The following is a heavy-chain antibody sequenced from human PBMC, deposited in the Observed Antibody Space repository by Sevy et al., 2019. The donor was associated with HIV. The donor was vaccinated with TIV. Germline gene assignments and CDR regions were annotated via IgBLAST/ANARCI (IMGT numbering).Heavy chain of an antibody. D-gene: IGHD3-10*01. CDR1: GGSINSYY. V-gene: IGHV4-4*07. CDR3: AREWFYYASRSYSEGAWFDP. J-gene: IGHJ5*02. CDR2: IYTSGST. Sequence: SETLSLTCTVSGGSINSYYWSWIRQPAGKGLEWIGRIYTSGSTNYNPSLNSRVTMSLDTSKNQFTLKLSSVTAADTAVYYCAREWFYYASRSYSEGAWFDPWGQGTLVTVSS.